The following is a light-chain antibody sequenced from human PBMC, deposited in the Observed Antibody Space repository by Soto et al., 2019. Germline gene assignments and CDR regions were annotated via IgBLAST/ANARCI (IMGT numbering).Light chain of an antibody. CDR2: GAP. CDR1: QSVSSSY. V-gene: IGKV3-20*01. J-gene: IGKJ3*01. Sequence: EIVLTQSPGTLSLSTGERATLSCRASQSVSSSYLAWYQQKPGQAPSLLIYGAPSRATGIPDRFSGSGSGTDFTLTISRLEPEDFAVYYCQQYGSSPFTFGPGTNVDIK. CDR3: QQYGSSPFT.